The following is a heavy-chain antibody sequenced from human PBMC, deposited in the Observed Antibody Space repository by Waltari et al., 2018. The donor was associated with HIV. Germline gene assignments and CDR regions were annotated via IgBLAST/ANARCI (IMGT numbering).Heavy chain of an antibody. CDR2: VIPVFGEA. D-gene: IGHD3-22*01. CDR3: ARVPDRSGYQRYAMDV. J-gene: IGHJ6*02. Sequence: QVQLVQSGAEVKKPGSSVKVSCKASGGTVSSSDLSWVRQAPGQGLEWMGAVIPVFGEANYAQKFQGRLTITADESTSTAYMELSSLRSEDTAVYYCARVPDRSGYQRYAMDVWGQGTTVTVS. CDR1: GGTVSSSD. V-gene: IGHV1-69*01.